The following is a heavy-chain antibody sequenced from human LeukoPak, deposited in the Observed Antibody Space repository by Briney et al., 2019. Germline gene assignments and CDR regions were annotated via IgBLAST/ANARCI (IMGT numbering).Heavy chain of an antibody. Sequence: SVKVSRKASGGTFSSYAISWVRQAPGPGLEWMGGIIPIFGTANYAQKFQGRVTITADKSTSTAYMELSSLRSEDTAVYYCARECSGSLDYWGQGTLVTVSS. V-gene: IGHV1-69*06. J-gene: IGHJ4*02. CDR2: IIPIFGTA. CDR1: GGTFSSYA. D-gene: IGHD6-19*01. CDR3: ARECSGSLDY.